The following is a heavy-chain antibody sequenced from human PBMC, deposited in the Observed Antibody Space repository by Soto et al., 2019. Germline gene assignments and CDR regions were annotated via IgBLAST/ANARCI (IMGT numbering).Heavy chain of an antibody. V-gene: IGHV1-69*02. D-gene: IGHD3-22*01. J-gene: IGHJ4*02. CDR1: GGTFSSYT. CDR3: ANPEDYDSSGYAG. CDR2: IIPILGIA. Sequence: QVQLVQSGAEVKKPGSSVKVSCKASGGTFSSYTISWVRQAPGQGLEWMGRIIPILGIANYAQKFQGRVTITADKSTSTAYRELSSLRSEDTAVYYCANPEDYDSSGYAGWGQGTLVTVSS.